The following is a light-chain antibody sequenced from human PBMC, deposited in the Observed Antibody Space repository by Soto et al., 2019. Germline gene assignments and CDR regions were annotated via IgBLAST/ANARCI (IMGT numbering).Light chain of an antibody. Sequence: DIVMSQSPDSLAASLCDSATINCKSSQSVLYDSNNKNYLAWDPQKPGQPPKLLIFWASSRESGVPDRFSGSESGTDFTLTITSLQAEDVAVYYCQQYYSIPLTFGGGTKVDIK. J-gene: IGKJ4*01. CDR3: QQYYSIPLT. CDR1: QSVLYDSNNKNY. CDR2: WAS. V-gene: IGKV4-1*01.